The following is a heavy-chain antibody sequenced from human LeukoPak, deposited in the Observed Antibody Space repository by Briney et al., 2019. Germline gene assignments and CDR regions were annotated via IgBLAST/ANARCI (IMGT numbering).Heavy chain of an antibody. J-gene: IGHJ4*02. Sequence: GGSLTLSCAASGFTFDDYAMHWPRQAPGKGLEGVSGISWNSGSIGYADSVKGRFTISRDNAKNSLYLQMNSLRAEDTALYYCAKAFSLWSTPKFGYFDYWGQGTLVTVSS. D-gene: IGHD3-10*02. CDR3: AKAFSLWSTPKFGYFDY. CDR2: ISWNSGSI. CDR1: GFTFDDYA. V-gene: IGHV3-9*01.